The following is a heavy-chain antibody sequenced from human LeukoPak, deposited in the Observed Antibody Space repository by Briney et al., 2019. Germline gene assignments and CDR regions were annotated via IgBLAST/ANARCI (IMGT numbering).Heavy chain of an antibody. CDR2: ISSSSSTI. Sequence: RSGGSLRLSCAASGFTFSSYSMNWVRQAPGKGLEWVSYISSSSSTIYYADSVKGRFTISRDNAKNSLYLQMNSLRAEDTAVYYCARIGAVAGGGSDAFDIWGQGTMVTVSS. J-gene: IGHJ3*02. D-gene: IGHD6-19*01. V-gene: IGHV3-48*04. CDR3: ARIGAVAGGGSDAFDI. CDR1: GFTFSSYS.